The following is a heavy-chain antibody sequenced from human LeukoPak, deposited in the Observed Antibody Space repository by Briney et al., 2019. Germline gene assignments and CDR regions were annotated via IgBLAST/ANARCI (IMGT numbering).Heavy chain of an antibody. CDR2: INHSGST. J-gene: IGHJ6*03. V-gene: IGHV4-34*01. CDR1: GGSFSGYY. CDR3: ARSPRYSCGWSRTVRSYYMDV. D-gene: IGHD6-19*01. Sequence: SETLTLTCAVSGGSFSGYYWSWIRQPPGKGLDWIGEINHSGSTNYNPSIKSRVTISVDTSKNQFSLRLSSVTAADTAVYYCARSPRYSCGWSRTVRSYYMDVWGKGTTVSVS.